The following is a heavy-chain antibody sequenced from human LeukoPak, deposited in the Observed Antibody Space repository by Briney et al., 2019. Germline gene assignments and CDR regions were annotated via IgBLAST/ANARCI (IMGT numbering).Heavy chain of an antibody. CDR2: IHNNGDI. D-gene: IGHD3-22*01. J-gene: IGHJ4*02. CDR3: GRWGYFDSGNYFVVDY. Sequence: SETLSLTCIVSGYSIRSYYWNWIRQAPGKALEWIGHIHNNGDIAYNFSFKSRVTISMDTSKNKFSLKLSSVTAADTAVYYCGRWGYFDSGNYFVVDYWGQGTVVTVSS. V-gene: IGHV4-59*01. CDR1: GYSIRSYY.